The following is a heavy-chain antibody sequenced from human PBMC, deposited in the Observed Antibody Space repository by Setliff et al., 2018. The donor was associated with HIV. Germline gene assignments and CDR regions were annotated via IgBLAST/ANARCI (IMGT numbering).Heavy chain of an antibody. D-gene: IGHD6-19*01. CDR2: INPNNGNT. V-gene: IGHV1-18*01. CDR3: ARISEEKQWFSGGSDY. CDR1: GYTFISYA. Sequence: GASVKVSCKASGYTFISYAVYWVRQAPGQGLEWVGWINPNNGNTKYEQNFQGRVSMTTTDTSTTTAYMELRSLTSDDTAVYYCARISEEKQWFSGGSDYWGQGTLVTVSS. J-gene: IGHJ4*02.